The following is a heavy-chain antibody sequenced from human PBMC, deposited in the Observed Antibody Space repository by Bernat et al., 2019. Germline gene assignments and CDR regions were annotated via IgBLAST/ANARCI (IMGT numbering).Heavy chain of an antibody. V-gene: IGHV3-30*18. CDR2: ISSDGSNK. CDR3: AKDQGGIYGFYGMDV. J-gene: IGHJ6*02. Sequence: QVQLVESGGGVVQPGRSLRLSCAASGFTFSSYGIHWVRQAPGKGLEWVAVISSDGSNKYYLDSVKGRFTISRDNSKNTLYLQMNSLRVEDTAMYYCAKDQGGIYGFYGMDVWGQGTTVTVS. CDR1: GFTFSSYG. D-gene: IGHD3-10*01.